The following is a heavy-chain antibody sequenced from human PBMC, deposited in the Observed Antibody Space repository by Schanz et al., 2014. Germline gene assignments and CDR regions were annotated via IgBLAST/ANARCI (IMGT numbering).Heavy chain of an antibody. CDR2: LRSDGSRR. J-gene: IGHJ6*02. V-gene: IGHV3-30*02. Sequence: VQLVESGGGVVQPGGSLRLSCVGSGYSFSDYDMYWIRQAPGKGLEWLAFLRSDGSRRDYADSVKGRFTISRDNSKNMLYLQMNSLRGEDTAVYFCAKGRGGPSSEGLDQYYGMDVWGQGTTVTVSS. D-gene: IGHD6-6*01. CDR1: GYSFSDYD. CDR3: AKGRGGPSSEGLDQYYGMDV.